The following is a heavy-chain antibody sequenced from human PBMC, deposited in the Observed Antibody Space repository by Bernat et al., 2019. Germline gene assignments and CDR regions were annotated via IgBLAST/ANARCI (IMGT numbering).Heavy chain of an antibody. D-gene: IGHD5-12*01. J-gene: IGHJ5*01. CDR3: ARVSQRHRNTRNSGYPRGWFES. Sequence: QVQLVESGGGLVKPGGSLRLSCAASGFTFSDYYMSWIRQAPGKGLEWVSYISSSSSYTNYADSVKGRVTRSRDNAKNSLYLQMYSLRAEDTAVYYCARVSQRHRNTRNSGYPRGWFESSGQGTLVTLSS. V-gene: IGHV3-11*05. CDR1: GFTFSDYY. CDR2: ISSSSSYT.